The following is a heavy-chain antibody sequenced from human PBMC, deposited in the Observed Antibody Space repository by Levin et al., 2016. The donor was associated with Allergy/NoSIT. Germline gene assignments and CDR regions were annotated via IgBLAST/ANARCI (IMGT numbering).Heavy chain of an antibody. Sequence: GESLKISCAASGFTFSNYGMHWVRQAPGKGLEWVAVIWYDGNNKYYADSVKGRFTISRDNSKNMLYLQMNSLRAEDTAVYYCARDLIVSTAGSALGWGQGTLVTVSS. V-gene: IGHV3-33*01. CDR1: GFTFSNYG. D-gene: IGHD3-22*01. J-gene: IGHJ4*02. CDR3: ARDLIVSTAGSALG. CDR2: IWYDGNNK.